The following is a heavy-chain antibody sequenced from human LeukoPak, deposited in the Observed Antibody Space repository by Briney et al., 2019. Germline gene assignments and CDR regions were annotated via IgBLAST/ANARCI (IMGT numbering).Heavy chain of an antibody. CDR3: ARGFKVGGSSWYGGNFRGNWFDP. CDR1: GGSISGTSYY. CDR2: IYYSGST. Sequence: PSETLSLPCTVSGGSISGTSYYWGWIREPPGKRLELNGSIYYSGSTYYNPSLKSRVTISVDTSKNQFSVKLSSVTAADTAVYYCARGFKVGGSSWYGGNFRGNWFDPWGQGTLVTVSS. D-gene: IGHD6-13*01. V-gene: IGHV4-39*07. J-gene: IGHJ5*02.